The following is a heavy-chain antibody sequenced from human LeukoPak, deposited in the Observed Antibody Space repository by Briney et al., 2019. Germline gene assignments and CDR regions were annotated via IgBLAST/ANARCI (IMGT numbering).Heavy chain of an antibody. J-gene: IGHJ5*02. Sequence: GESLKISFAASGFTFSSHGMQWVRQAPGKGLEWVALIWYDGSKTNYVDSVMGRFTISRDDSKNTLYLQMDNLRVEDTAVYFCARDLSYGSLSFDPWGQGTLVTVSS. CDR2: IWYDGSKT. CDR3: ARDLSYGSLSFDP. V-gene: IGHV3-33*01. D-gene: IGHD3-10*01. CDR1: GFTFSSHG.